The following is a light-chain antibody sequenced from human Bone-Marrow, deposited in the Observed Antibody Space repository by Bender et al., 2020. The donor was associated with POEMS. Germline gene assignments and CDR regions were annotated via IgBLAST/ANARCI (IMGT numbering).Light chain of an antibody. CDR2: GND. Sequence: QSVLTQPPSASGTPGQKVTISCSGGSSNIGSYFVYWYQQFPGTAPKLVIYGNDQRPSGVPDRLSGSKSSTSASLAISGLRSEDEADYYCAVWDDSVSGWVFGGGTKLTVL. CDR3: AVWDDSVSGWV. CDR1: SSNIGSYF. J-gene: IGLJ3*02. V-gene: IGLV1-47*01.